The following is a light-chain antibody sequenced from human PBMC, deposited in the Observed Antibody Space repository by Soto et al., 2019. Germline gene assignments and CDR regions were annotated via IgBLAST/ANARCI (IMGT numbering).Light chain of an antibody. J-gene: IGLJ1*01. CDR1: SSDVGGYNY. V-gene: IGLV2-14*01. CDR3: SSYTSSSTYV. Sequence: QSGLTEPASVSGSPGQSITISCTGPSSDVGGYNYVSWYQQHPGKAPKLMIYDVSNRPSGVSNRFSGSKSGNTASLTISGLQAEDEADYYCSSYTSSSTYVFGTGTKVTVL. CDR2: DVS.